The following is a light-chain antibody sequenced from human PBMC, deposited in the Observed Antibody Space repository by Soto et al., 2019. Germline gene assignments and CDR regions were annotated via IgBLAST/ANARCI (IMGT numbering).Light chain of an antibody. Sequence: DIQMTQSPSSLSASVGDTVTIPCRASRGINNYLAWFQQRPGKAPRSLIYAASSLQSGVPLRFSGSGSGTDFTLTITNLQPEDFATYYCQQNINHPYTFGQGTTLGIK. CDR3: QQNINHPYT. J-gene: IGKJ2*01. CDR2: AAS. V-gene: IGKV1-16*01. CDR1: RGINNY.